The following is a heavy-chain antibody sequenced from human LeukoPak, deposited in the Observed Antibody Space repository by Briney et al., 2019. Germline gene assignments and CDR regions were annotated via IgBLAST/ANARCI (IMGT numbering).Heavy chain of an antibody. CDR3: ARDLYYYGSGNYVAGLPDF. Sequence: PGESLTLSCALSGLTLSGYEMNCVRQAPEGGLEWISYIFGRGKHIYSADSVKGRFPISRDDAKNFLYLHMDRLRAEDTAVYYCARDLYYYGSGNYVAGLPDFWGQGTLVTVSS. D-gene: IGHD3-10*01. J-gene: IGHJ4*02. V-gene: IGHV3-48*03. CDR2: IFGRGKHI. CDR1: GLTLSGYE.